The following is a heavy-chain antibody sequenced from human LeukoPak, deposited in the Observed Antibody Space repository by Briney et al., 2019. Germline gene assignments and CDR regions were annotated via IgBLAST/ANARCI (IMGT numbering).Heavy chain of an antibody. CDR3: ARGKYYYMDV. CDR2: INWDGGST. V-gene: IGHV3-20*04. Sequence: GGSLRLSCAASGFAFDDYGMSWVRQAPGKGLEWVSGINWDGGSTGYADSVKGRFTISRDNAKNSLYLQMNSLRAEDTALYYCARGKYYYMDVWGKGTTVTVSS. CDR1: GFAFDDYG. J-gene: IGHJ6*03.